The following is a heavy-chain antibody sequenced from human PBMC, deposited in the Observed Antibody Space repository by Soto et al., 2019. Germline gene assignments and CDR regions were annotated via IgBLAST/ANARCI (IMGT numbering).Heavy chain of an antibody. J-gene: IGHJ4*02. CDR2: ISGGGDST. CDR3: AKGMGPNCGGDCYSRRADY. Sequence: EVQLLESGGGLVQPGGSLRLSCAASGFIFSNYAMSWVRQSPGKGLEWVSIISGGGDSTLYADSVKGRFTISRENSKNTVSLQMNSLRAEDTAVYYCAKGMGPNCGGDCYSRRADYWGQGTLVTVSS. CDR1: GFIFSNYA. V-gene: IGHV3-23*01. D-gene: IGHD2-21*01.